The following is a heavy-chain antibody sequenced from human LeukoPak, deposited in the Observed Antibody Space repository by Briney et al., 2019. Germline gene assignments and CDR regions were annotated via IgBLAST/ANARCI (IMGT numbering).Heavy chain of an antibody. D-gene: IGHD5-24*01. CDR2: IYSGGST. Sequence: PGGSLRLSCAASGLTVSSNYMSWVRQAPGKGLEWVSVIYSGGSTYYADSVKGRFTISRDNSKNTLYLQMNSLRAEDTAVYYCARMNMATTGFDYWGQGTLVTVSS. J-gene: IGHJ4*02. V-gene: IGHV3-66*02. CDR3: ARMNMATTGFDY. CDR1: GLTVSSNY.